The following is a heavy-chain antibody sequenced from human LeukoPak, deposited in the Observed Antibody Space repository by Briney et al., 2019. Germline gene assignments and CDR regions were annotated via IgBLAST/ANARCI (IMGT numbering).Heavy chain of an antibody. CDR3: ARSYGITMVRGVIGGPFDY. D-gene: IGHD3-10*01. J-gene: IGHJ4*02. V-gene: IGHV3-48*01. CDR1: GFTFSSYS. CDR2: ISSSSSTI. Sequence: PGGSLRLSCAASGFTFSSYSMNWVRQAPGKGLEGVSYISSSSSTIYYADSVKGRFTISRDNAKNSLYLQMSSLRAEDTAVYYCARSYGITMVRGVIGGPFDYWGQGTLVTVSS.